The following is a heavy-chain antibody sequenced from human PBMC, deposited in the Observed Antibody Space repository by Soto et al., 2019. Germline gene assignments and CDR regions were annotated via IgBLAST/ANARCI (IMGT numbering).Heavy chain of an antibody. J-gene: IGHJ4*02. CDR1: GYKFSSYT. Sequence: GGSLRLSCVSSGYKFSSYTINWVRQAPGKGLEWVASISSSGRYIHYADSVQGRFTISRDNAGDSLYLDMGSLRGEDTAVYYFPRHLDGAAVAYCGHDCPVWGQGT. V-gene: IGHV3-21*01. D-gene: IGHD2-21*02. CDR3: PRHLDGAAVAYCGHDCPV. CDR2: ISSSGRYI.